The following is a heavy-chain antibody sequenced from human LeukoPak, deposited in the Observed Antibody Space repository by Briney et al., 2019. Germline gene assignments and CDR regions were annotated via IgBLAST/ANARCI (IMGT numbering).Heavy chain of an antibody. D-gene: IGHD6-13*01. Sequence: GGSLRLSCAASGFTFSSYAMSWVRQAPGKGLEWVSAISGSGGSTYYADSVKGRFTISRDNSKNTLYLQMNSLRAEDTAVYYCASPYSSSLGAYYYMDVWGKGTTVTVSS. J-gene: IGHJ6*03. CDR3: ASPYSSSLGAYYYMDV. CDR2: ISGSGGST. V-gene: IGHV3-23*01. CDR1: GFTFSSYA.